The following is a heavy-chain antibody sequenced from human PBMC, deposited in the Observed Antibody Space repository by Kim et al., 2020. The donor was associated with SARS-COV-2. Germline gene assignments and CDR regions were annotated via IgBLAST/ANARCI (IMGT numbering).Heavy chain of an antibody. CDR3: ARDMDSSGWPGNY. V-gene: IGHV3-30*04. Sequence: GGSLRLSCAASGFTFSSYAMHWVRQAPGKGLEWVAVISYDGSNKYYADSVKGRFTISRDNSKNTLYLQMNSLRAEDTDVYYCARDMDSSGWPGNYWGQGT. CDR1: GFTFSSYA. D-gene: IGHD6-19*01. CDR2: ISYDGSNK. J-gene: IGHJ4*02.